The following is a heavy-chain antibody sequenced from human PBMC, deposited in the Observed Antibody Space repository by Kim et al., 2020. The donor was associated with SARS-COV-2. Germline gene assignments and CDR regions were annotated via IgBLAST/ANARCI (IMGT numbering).Heavy chain of an antibody. V-gene: IGHV7-4-1*02. J-gene: IGHJ4*02. CDR2: INTITGNP. Sequence: ASVKVSCKAFGYTFTTYPMNWARQAPGQGLEWMGWINTITGNPTYAQAFTGRFVFSLDTSVSTAYLQISSLEAEDTAVYYCIRGGSDSSSIDWGQGTLVTVSS. D-gene: IGHD6-6*01. CDR3: IRGGSDSSSID. CDR1: GYTFTTYP.